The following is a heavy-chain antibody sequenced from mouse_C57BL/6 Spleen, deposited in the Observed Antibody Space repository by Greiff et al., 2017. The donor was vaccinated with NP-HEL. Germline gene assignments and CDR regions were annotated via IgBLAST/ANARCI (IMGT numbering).Heavy chain of an antibody. CDR3: ARTGPPTVVAPPFDV. Sequence: VQLQQSGPELVKPGASVKIPCKASGYTFTDYNMDWVKQSHGKSLEWIGDINPNNGGTIYNQKFKGKATLTVDKSSSTAYLALRSLTSEDTAVYYCARTGPPTVVAPPFDVWGTGTTVTVSS. J-gene: IGHJ1*03. V-gene: IGHV1-18*01. CDR1: GYTFTDYN. CDR2: INPNNGGT. D-gene: IGHD1-1*01.